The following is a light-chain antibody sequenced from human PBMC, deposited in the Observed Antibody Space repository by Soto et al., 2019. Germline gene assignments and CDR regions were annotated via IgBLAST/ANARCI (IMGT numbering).Light chain of an antibody. CDR3: AAWDHGLSGWM. J-gene: IGLJ3*02. CDR2: RNN. CDR1: SSNIGSDF. V-gene: IGLV1-47*01. Sequence: QSVLTQPPSASATPGQRVTISCSGSSSNIGSDFVFWYQQLPGTAPKLLIYRNNQRPSGVPDRFSGSKSGTSASLAISGLRSEDEADYYCAAWDHGLSGWMIGGGTKVTVL.